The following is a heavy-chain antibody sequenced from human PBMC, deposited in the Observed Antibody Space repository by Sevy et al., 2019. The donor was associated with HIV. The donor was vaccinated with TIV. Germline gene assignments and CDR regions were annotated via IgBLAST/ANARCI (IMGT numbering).Heavy chain of an antibody. V-gene: IGHV3-33*01. J-gene: IGHJ6*02. Sequence: GGSLRLSCAASGFTFSSYGMHWVRQAPGKGLEWVAVIWYDGSNKYYTDSVKGRFTISRDNSKNPLYLQMNSLRAEDTAVYYCARDVYDYVWGSYLYIRQNGMDVWGQGTTVTVSS. CDR3: ARDVYDYVWGSYLYIRQNGMDV. CDR1: GFTFSSYG. D-gene: IGHD3-16*01. CDR2: IWYDGSNK.